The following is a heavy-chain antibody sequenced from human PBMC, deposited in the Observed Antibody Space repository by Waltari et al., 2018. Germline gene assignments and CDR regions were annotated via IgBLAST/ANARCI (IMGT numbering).Heavy chain of an antibody. V-gene: IGHV4-61*01. D-gene: IGHD3-10*01. CDR3: ARNGGYYYGSGSYQY. CDR1: GGSVSSGSSY. CDR2: IYYSGST. J-gene: IGHJ4*02. Sequence: QVQLQESGPGLVKPSETLSLTCTVSGGSVSSGSSYWSWMRRPPGKGLEWIGYIYYSGSTNYNPSLKSRVTISVDTSKNQFSLKLSSVTAADTAVYYCARNGGYYYGSGSYQYWGQGTLVTVSS.